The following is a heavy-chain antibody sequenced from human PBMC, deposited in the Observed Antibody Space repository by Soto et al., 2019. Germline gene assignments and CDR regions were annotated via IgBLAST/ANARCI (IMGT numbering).Heavy chain of an antibody. CDR2: ISGSGGST. V-gene: IGHV3-23*01. CDR1: GFTFSSYA. J-gene: IGHJ4*02. Sequence: GGSLRLSCAASGFTFSSYAMSWVRQAPGKGLEWVSAISGSGGSTYYADSVKGRFTISRDNSKNTLYLHMNSLRAEDTAVYYCAKDRDMIVVVTPNYFDYWGQGTLVTVSS. D-gene: IGHD3-22*01. CDR3: AKDRDMIVVVTPNYFDY.